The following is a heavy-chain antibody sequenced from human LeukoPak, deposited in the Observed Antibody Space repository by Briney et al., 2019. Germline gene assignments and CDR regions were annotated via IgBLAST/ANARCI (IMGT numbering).Heavy chain of an antibody. D-gene: IGHD3-10*01. CDR1: GFTFSSYS. CDR2: ISSSSSYI. J-gene: IGHJ5*02. CDR3: ARDAITMVRGVIPRDWFDP. V-gene: IGHV3-21*01. Sequence: GGSLRLSCAASGFTFSSYSMNWVRQAPGKGLAWVSSISSSSSYIYYADSVKGRFTISRDNAKNSLYLQMNSLRAEDTAVYYCARDAITMVRGVIPRDWFDPWGQGTLVTVSS.